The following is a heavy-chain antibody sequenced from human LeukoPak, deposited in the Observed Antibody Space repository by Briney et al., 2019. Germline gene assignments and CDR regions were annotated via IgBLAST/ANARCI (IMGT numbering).Heavy chain of an antibody. CDR2: IYYSGST. CDR3: ARGPRWLQDYFNY. CDR1: GGSLSSSSYY. J-gene: IGHJ4*02. D-gene: IGHD5-24*01. V-gene: IGHV4-39*07. Sequence: SETLSLTCAVSGGSLSSSSYYWGWIRQPPGKGLEWVGSIYYSGSTYYNPSLKSRVTISVDTSENQFSLKLSSVTAADTAVYYCARGPRWLQDYFNYWGQGTLVTVSS.